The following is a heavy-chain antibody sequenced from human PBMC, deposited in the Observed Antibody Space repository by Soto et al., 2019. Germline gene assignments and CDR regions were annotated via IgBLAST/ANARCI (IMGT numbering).Heavy chain of an antibody. Sequence: GYSLSDLSIHWVRQAPGKGLEWMGGLDAEDGETIYAQKLQGRGTMTEDTSTDTAYMELSSLTSEDTAMYYCATLPRTIERTPAAIWSFDSWGQGTLVTVSS. CDR1: GYSLSDLS. CDR3: ATLPRTIERTPAAIWSFDS. J-gene: IGHJ4*02. V-gene: IGHV1-24*01. D-gene: IGHD2-2*01. CDR2: LDAEDGET.